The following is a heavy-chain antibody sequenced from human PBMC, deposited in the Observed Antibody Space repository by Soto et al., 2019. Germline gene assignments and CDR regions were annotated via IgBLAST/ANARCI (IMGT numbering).Heavy chain of an antibody. CDR2: INHSGST. CDR3: ARGCGYSSGCYRGDY. J-gene: IGHJ4*02. Sequence: SETLSLTCAVYGGSFSGYYWSWIRQPPGKGLEWIGEINHSGSTNYNPSLKSRVTISVDTSKNQFSLKLSSVTAADTAVYYCARGCGYSSGCYRGDYWGQGTLVTVSS. D-gene: IGHD6-19*01. CDR1: GGSFSGYY. V-gene: IGHV4-34*01.